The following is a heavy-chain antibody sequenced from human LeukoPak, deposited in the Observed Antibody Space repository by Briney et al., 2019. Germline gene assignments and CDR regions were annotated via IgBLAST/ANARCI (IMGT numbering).Heavy chain of an antibody. CDR2: ISYTGST. J-gene: IGHJ4*02. V-gene: IGHV4-39*07. D-gene: IGHD4-23*01. Sequence: PSETLSLTCNVSGVFISSSVYYWGWIRQPPGKGLEWIASISYTGSTYYNPSLKSRVTKSLDTSKNQFSLNLSSVTAADTAVYYCARDHGNVFDYWGQGTLVTVSS. CDR3: ARDHGNVFDY. CDR1: GVFISSSVYY.